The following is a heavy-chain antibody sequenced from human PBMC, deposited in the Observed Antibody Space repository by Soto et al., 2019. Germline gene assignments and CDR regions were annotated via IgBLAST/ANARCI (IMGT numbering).Heavy chain of an antibody. CDR3: ARDYESSGYYYVFHYYYGMDV. Sequence: ASVKVSCKASGYTFTSYGIHWVRQAPGQRLEWMGWINAANGDTKYSPKFQGRVTITRDTSASTAYMELSSLRSDDTAVYYCARDYESSGYYYVFHYYYGMDVWGQGTTVTVSS. D-gene: IGHD3-22*01. CDR1: GYTFTSYG. CDR2: INAANGDT. V-gene: IGHV1-3*01. J-gene: IGHJ6*02.